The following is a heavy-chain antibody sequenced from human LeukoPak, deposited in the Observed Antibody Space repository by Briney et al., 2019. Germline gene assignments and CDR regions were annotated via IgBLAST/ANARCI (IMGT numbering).Heavy chain of an antibody. V-gene: IGHV1-18*01. CDR1: GYTITSYG. J-gene: IGHJ5*02. D-gene: IGHD2-2*01. CDR2: ISAYNGNT. CDR3: ARDPTGYCSSTSCYDWFDP. Sequence: GASVKVSCKASGYTITSYGISWVRQAPGQGLEWMGWISAYNGNTNYAQKLQGRVTMTTDTSTSTAYIELRSLRSDDTAVYYCARDPTGYCSSTSCYDWFDPWGQGTLVTVSS.